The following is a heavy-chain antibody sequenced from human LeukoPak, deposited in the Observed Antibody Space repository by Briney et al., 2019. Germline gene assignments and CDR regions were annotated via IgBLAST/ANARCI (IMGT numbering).Heavy chain of an antibody. D-gene: IGHD1-1*01. CDR2: IDPARADT. CDR1: GYIFTDYY. Sequence: ASVKVSCRTSGYIFTDYYLHWVRQAPGQGLEWMGWIDPARADTKYAQSFQCRVALTWDTYINTAYMEVSRLTSDDTAMFYCARDPPGTTAFDVWGQGTMVTVSS. J-gene: IGHJ3*01. V-gene: IGHV1-2*02. CDR3: ARDPPGTTAFDV.